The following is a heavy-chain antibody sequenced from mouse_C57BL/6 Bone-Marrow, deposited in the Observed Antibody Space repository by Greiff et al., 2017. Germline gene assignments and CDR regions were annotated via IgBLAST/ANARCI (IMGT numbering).Heavy chain of an antibody. D-gene: IGHD1-1*01. J-gene: IGHJ3*01. CDR3: ASRDYYGSFAY. CDR1: GYTFTSYW. Sequence: VQLQQPGAELVRPASSVKLSCKASGYTFTSYWMHWVKQRPIQGLEWIGNIDPSDSETHYNQKFKDKATLTVDKSSSTAYMQLSSLTSEDSAVYYCASRDYYGSFAYWGQGTLVTVSA. V-gene: IGHV1-52*01. CDR2: IDPSDSET.